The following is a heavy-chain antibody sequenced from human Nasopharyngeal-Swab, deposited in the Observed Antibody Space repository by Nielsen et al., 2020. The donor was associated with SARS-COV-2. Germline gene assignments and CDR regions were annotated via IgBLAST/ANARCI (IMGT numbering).Heavy chain of an antibody. CDR2: IKQDGSEK. D-gene: IGHD3-10*01. J-gene: IGHJ6*02. CDR1: GFTVSSYW. Sequence: GESLKISCAASGFTVSSYWMSWVRQAPGKGLEWVANIKQDGSEKYYVDSVKGRFTISRDNAKNSLYLQMNSLRAEDTAVYYCARATEGGSGSYYKPTNYYYGMDVWGQGTTVTVSS. V-gene: IGHV3-7*03. CDR3: ARATEGGSGSYYKPTNYYYGMDV.